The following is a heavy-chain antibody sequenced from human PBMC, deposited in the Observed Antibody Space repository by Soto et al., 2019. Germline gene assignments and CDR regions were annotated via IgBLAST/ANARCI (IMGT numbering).Heavy chain of an antibody. Sequence: SVKVSCKASGGTFSSYAISGVRQAPGQGLVWLGVIIPIFGTANYAQKFQGRVTITADKSTNTAYMELSSLRSEDTAVYKYASDSPPSVYSSSWYAFDYWGQGTLVTVSS. CDR2: IIPIFGTA. CDR3: ASDSPPSVYSSSWYAFDY. CDR1: GGTFSSYA. V-gene: IGHV1-69*06. D-gene: IGHD6-13*01. J-gene: IGHJ4*02.